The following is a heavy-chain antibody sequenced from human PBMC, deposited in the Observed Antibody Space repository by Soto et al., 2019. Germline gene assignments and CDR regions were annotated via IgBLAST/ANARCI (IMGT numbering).Heavy chain of an antibody. Sequence: PGGSLRLSCAASGFTFSSYAMSWVRQAPGKGLEWVSGISGSGYSTYYADSVKGRFTVSRDNSKNTVYLQMNSLRAEDTAIYYCAKGCGTTSCYCCHSWGHGTLVTVSS. D-gene: IGHD2-2*01. CDR1: GFTFSSYA. CDR3: AKGCGTTSCYCCHS. V-gene: IGHV3-23*01. J-gene: IGHJ5*01. CDR2: ISGSGYST.